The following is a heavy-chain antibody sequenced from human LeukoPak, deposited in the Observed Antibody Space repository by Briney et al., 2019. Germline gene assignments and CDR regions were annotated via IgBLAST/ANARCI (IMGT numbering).Heavy chain of an antibody. CDR2: IRSSGDDT. Sequence: GGSLRLSCAASGFTVSSNYMSWVRQAPGKGLEWVSSIRSSGDDTSSADSVKGRFTIFRDNSKSTLYLQMNSLRAEDTAIYYCAKVRPPPGSGWYGGDDYWGQGTLVTVSP. CDR1: GFTVSSNY. J-gene: IGHJ4*02. CDR3: AKVRPPPGSGWYGGDDY. V-gene: IGHV3-23*01. D-gene: IGHD6-19*01.